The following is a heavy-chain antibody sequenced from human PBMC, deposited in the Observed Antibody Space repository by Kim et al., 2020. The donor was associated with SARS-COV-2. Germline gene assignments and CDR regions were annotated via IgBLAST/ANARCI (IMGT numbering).Heavy chain of an antibody. CDR3: VRGSGNYGYGMGV. D-gene: IGHD3-3*01. CDR1: GFTFSNYW. J-gene: IGHJ6*02. Sequence: GGSLRLSCAASGFTFSNYWMHWVRQAPGKGLLWVSRINNEGSGTSYADSVKGRFTISRDNAKNTLYLQMNSLRVEDTAVYYCVRGSGNYGYGMGVWGQGTTVTVSS. V-gene: IGHV3-74*01. CDR2: INNEGSGT.